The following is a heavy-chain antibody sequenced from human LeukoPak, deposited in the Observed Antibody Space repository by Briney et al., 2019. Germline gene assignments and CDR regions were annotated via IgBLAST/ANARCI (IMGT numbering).Heavy chain of an antibody. Sequence: PGGSLRLSCAASKSTFSSYWMHWVRQAPGKGLVWVSRINSDGRSTSYADSVKGRFSISRDNAKNTLYLQMNSLRAEDTAVYYCARSISERYSFDYWGQGTLVTVSS. CDR1: KSTFSSYW. CDR2: INSDGRST. J-gene: IGHJ4*02. V-gene: IGHV3-74*01. CDR3: ARSISERYSFDY. D-gene: IGHD1-26*01.